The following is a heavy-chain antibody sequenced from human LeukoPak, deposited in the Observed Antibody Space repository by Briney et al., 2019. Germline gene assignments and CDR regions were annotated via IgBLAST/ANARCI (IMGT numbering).Heavy chain of an antibody. J-gene: IGHJ6*02. CDR3: ARDSAAAGKGSYYSYGMDV. D-gene: IGHD6-13*01. V-gene: IGHV4-4*07. CDR2: IYTSGST. Sequence: PSETLSLNCTVSGGSISSYYWSWIRQPAGKGLEWIGRIYTSGSTNYNPSLKSRVTMSGDTSKNQFSLKLSSVTAADTAVYYCARDSAAAGKGSYYSYGMDVWGQGTTVTVSS. CDR1: GGSISSYY.